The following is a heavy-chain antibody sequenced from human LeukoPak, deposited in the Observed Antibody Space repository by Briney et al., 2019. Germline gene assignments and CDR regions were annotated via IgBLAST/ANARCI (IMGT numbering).Heavy chain of an antibody. CDR1: GFTFSDYY. J-gene: IGHJ4*02. D-gene: IGHD6-13*01. CDR2: IHSRGSTT. V-gene: IGHV3-11*01. CDR3: AREYGSGSSSWSRKRLLWHLDY. Sequence: GGSLRLSCAASGFTFSDYYMSWIRQAPGKGLEWISYIHSRGSTTYYADSVKGRFSISRDNAKNSLFLQMNSLRVEDTAVYYCAREYGSGSSSWSRKRLLWHLDYWGQGTLVTVSS.